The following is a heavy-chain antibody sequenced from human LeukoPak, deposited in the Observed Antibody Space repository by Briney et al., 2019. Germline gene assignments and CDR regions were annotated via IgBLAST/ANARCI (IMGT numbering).Heavy chain of an antibody. D-gene: IGHD3-10*01. CDR2: INHSGST. CDR3: ARPILLWFGETHGALDV. V-gene: IGHV4-34*01. J-gene: IGHJ3*01. Sequence: PSETLFLTCAVYGGSFSGYYWSWIRQPPGKGLEWIGEINHSGSTNYNPSLKSRVTISVDTSKNQFSLKLSSVTAADTAVYYCARPILLWFGETHGALDVWSQGTMVTVSS. CDR1: GGSFSGYY.